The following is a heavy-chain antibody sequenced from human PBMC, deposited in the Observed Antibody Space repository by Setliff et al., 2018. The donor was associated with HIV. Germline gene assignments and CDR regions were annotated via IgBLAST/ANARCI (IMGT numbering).Heavy chain of an antibody. D-gene: IGHD7-27*01. CDR2: VSGRGDSI. V-gene: IGHV3-48*04. CDR3: VAWGTGNF. CDR1: GFTFSSYS. J-gene: IGHJ4*02. Sequence: GGSLSLSCAGSGFTFSSYSLNWVRQAPGKGLEWVSYVSGRGDSIYYAASVKGRFTISRDNTQNSLYLQMNSLTAEDTAMYYCVAWGTGNFWGQGTLVTVSS.